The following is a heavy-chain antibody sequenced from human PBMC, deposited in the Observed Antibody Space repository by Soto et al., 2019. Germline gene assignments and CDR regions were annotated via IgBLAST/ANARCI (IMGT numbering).Heavy chain of an antibody. V-gene: IGHV1-69*02. CDR2: IIPILGIA. CDR3: ARGPYGDFLWAFDI. J-gene: IGHJ3*02. CDR1: GGTFSSYT. D-gene: IGHD4-17*01. Sequence: QVQLVQSGAEVKKPGSSVKVSCTASGGTFSSYTISWVRQAPGQGLEWMGRIIPILGIANYAQKFQGRVTVTADKSTSTAYTELSSLRSEDTAVYYCARGPYGDFLWAFDIWGQGTMVTVSS.